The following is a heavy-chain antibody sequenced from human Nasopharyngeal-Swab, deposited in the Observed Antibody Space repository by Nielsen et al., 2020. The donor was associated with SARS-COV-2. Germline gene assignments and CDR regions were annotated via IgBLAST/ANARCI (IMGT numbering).Heavy chain of an antibody. J-gene: IGHJ4*02. CDR2: IYYSGST. Sequence: RQAPGKGLEWIGSIYYSGSTYYNPSLKSRVTISVDTSKNQFSLKLSSVTAADTAVYYCATRQRPSYSSGWYRQITDYWGQGTLVTVSS. V-gene: IGHV4-39*01. CDR3: ATRQRPSYSSGWYRQITDY. D-gene: IGHD6-19*01.